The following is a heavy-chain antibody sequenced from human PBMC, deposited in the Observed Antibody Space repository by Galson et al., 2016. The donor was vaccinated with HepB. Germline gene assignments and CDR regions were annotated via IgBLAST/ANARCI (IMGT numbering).Heavy chain of an antibody. CDR1: GFTLADVW. J-gene: IGHJ2*01. V-gene: IGHV3-53*05. Sequence: SLRLSCAASGFTLADVWMTWVRQAPGKGLEWVSVLYSGGATYYADSVRGRFTISRDNSNRLSLQMNSLKADDTAVYFCARIPTDSYHWYLDLWGRGTLVTVSS. CDR2: LYSGGAT. CDR3: ARIPTDSYHWYLDL. D-gene: IGHD1-26*01.